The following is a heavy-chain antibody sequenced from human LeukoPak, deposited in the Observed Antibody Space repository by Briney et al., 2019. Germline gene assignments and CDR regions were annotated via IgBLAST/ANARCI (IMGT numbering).Heavy chain of an antibody. CDR3: AREIKIQGFRAFDY. CDR2: INDGGTYT. D-gene: IGHD3-10*01. V-gene: IGHV3-74*01. Sequence: GGSLRLSCAASGFAFTEYWMHWVRQTPGKGLMWVSRINDGGTYTAYADSVKGRFTVSRDNAANTLYLQMNSLRVEDTAIYYCAREIKIQGFRAFDYWGQGTPVTVSS. J-gene: IGHJ4*02. CDR1: GFAFTEYW.